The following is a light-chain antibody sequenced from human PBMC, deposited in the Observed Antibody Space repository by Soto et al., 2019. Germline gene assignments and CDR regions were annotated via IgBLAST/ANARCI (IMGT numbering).Light chain of an antibody. V-gene: IGLV1-51*02. CDR2: ENN. CDR1: SSNIGNNY. Sequence: QSVLTQPPSVSAAPGQKVTISCSGSSSNIGNNYVSWYQQLPGTAPKLLIYENNKRPSGIPDRFSGSKSGTSATLGITGLQTRDEADYYCGTWDSSVSWVFGTGTKVTVL. J-gene: IGLJ1*01. CDR3: GTWDSSVSWV.